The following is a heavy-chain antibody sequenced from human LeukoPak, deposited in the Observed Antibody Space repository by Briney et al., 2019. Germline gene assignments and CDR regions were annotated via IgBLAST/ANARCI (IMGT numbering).Heavy chain of an antibody. D-gene: IGHD3-16*01. J-gene: IGHJ4*02. Sequence: ASETLSLTCAVSGGSFSDYYWSWFRQPPGKGLEWIGEINHSGSTSDNPSLKSRVTISIDTSKNQFSLQLSSVTAADTAVYYCTRGAGWLIDYWGQGILVTVSS. CDR2: INHSGST. V-gene: IGHV4-34*01. CDR3: TRGAGWLIDY. CDR1: GGSFSDYY.